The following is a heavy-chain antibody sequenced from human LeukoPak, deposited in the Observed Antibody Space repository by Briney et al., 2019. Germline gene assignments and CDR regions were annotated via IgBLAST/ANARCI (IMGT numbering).Heavy chain of an antibody. Sequence: PSETLSLTCTVSGGSISSYYWSWIRQPPGKGLEWIGYIYYSGSTNYNPPLKSRVTISVDTSKNQFSLKLSSVTAADTAVYYCASTYDFYGDYATFDYWGQGTLVTISS. CDR2: IYYSGST. CDR1: GGSISSYY. J-gene: IGHJ4*02. V-gene: IGHV4-59*08. D-gene: IGHD4-17*01. CDR3: ASTYDFYGDYATFDY.